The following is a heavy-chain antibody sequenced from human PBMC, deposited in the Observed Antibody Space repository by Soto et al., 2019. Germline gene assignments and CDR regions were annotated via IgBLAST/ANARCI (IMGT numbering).Heavy chain of an antibody. D-gene: IGHD3-22*01. CDR3: ATDFSLELSTGYSHYYYYGMDV. Sequence: SSVKVSCKSSGYTFTSYAVHWVRQAPGQSLEWMAWINAGNGNTKYSQKCQGRVTITRDASASTADLELSGLRSEDTAVYFCATDFSLELSTGYSHYYYYGMDVWGQGTKVTVSS. V-gene: IGHV1-3*01. J-gene: IGHJ6*02. CDR2: INAGNGNT. CDR1: GYTFTSYA.